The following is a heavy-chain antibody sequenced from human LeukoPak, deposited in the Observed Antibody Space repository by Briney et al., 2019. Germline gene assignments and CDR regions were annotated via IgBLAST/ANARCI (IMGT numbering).Heavy chain of an antibody. Sequence: ASVKVSCKASGYTFTSYYMHWVRQAPGQGLEWMGIINPSGGSTSYTQKFQGRVTMTRDTSTSTVYMELSSLRSEDTAVYYCAKSSSGWVREFDYWGQGTLVTVSS. CDR3: AKSSSGWVREFDY. CDR1: GYTFTSYY. D-gene: IGHD6-19*01. CDR2: INPSGGST. J-gene: IGHJ4*02. V-gene: IGHV1-46*01.